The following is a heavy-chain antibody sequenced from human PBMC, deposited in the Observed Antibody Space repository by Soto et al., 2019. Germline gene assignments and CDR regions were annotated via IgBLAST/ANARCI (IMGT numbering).Heavy chain of an antibody. CDR2: IKQDGSEK. CDR1: GFSFSSYW. CDR3: ATETQGAFDI. Sequence: EVQPVESGGGLVQPGGSLRISCAASGFSFSSYWMTWVRQAPGKGLEWVANIKQDGSEKYYVDSVKGRFTISRDNAKNSLYLQMNSLRAGDTAVFYCATETQGAFDIWGQGTMVTVSS. J-gene: IGHJ3*02. V-gene: IGHV3-7*04.